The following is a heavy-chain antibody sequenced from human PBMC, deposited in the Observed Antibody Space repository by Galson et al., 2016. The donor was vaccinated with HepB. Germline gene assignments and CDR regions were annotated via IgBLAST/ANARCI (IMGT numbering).Heavy chain of an antibody. CDR2: INSPTGTI. CDR3: ARGHFFDY. Sequence: SLRLSCAASGFTFRSYSMNWVRQAPGKGLEWISYINSPTGTIYYADSVKGRFTISRDDAKNSLFLQMNSLSAEDTAVYYCARGHFFDYWGQGALVTVSS. CDR1: GFTFRSYS. V-gene: IGHV3-48*04. J-gene: IGHJ4*02.